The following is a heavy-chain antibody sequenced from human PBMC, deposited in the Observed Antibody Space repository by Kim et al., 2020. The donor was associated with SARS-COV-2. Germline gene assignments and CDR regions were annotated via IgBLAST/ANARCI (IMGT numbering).Heavy chain of an antibody. D-gene: IGHD5-18*01. Sequence: SETLSLTCTVSGGSISSGGYYWSWIRQHPGKGLEWIGYIYYSGSTYYNPSLKSRVTISVDTSKNQFSLKLSSVTAADTAVYYCARAKVDTAMVGSGVYYYYGMDVWGQGTTVIVSS. CDR1: GGSISSGGYY. J-gene: IGHJ6*02. CDR2: IYYSGST. V-gene: IGHV4-31*03. CDR3: ARAKVDTAMVGSGVYYYYGMDV.